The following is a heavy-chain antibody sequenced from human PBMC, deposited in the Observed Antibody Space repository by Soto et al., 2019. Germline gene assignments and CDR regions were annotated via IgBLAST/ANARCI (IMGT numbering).Heavy chain of an antibody. J-gene: IGHJ4*02. D-gene: IGHD3-3*01. Sequence: GASVKDSCKASGYTFTNYGLTWVRQAPGQGREWMGWISANNGNTNYAQKLQGRVTMTTDTSTSTAYMELRSLRSDDTAVYYCARDKPESITIFGVAPIYYFDYWGQGTLVTVSS. CDR3: ARDKPESITIFGVAPIYYFDY. CDR1: GYTFTNYG. V-gene: IGHV1-18*01. CDR2: ISANNGNT.